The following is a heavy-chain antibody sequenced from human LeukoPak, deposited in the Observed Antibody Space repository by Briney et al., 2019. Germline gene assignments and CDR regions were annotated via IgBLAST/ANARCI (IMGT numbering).Heavy chain of an antibody. J-gene: IGHJ4*02. CDR2: ISGSGGST. CDR1: GFTFSSYA. CDR3: ARDMGTYCSATTCYAGHFDY. V-gene: IGHV3-23*01. D-gene: IGHD2-2*01. Sequence: GGSLRLSCAASGFTFSSYAMSWVRQAPGKGLEWVSAISGSGGSTYYADSVKGRFTITRDNSKNTLFLQMNSLSPEDTAVYYCARDMGTYCSATTCYAGHFDYWGQGTLVTVSS.